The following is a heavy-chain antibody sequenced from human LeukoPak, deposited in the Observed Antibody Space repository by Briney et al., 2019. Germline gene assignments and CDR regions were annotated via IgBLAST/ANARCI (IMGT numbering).Heavy chain of an antibody. V-gene: IGHV3-23*01. Sequence: TGGSLRVSCAASGFTFATYSMKWVRQAPGKGLEWLSAISGGGDSTYYADSVKGRFTISRDNAKYTLYLQMNSLRVEDSATYYCANSHGGFGDLWVWFGPWGQGTLVTVSS. J-gene: IGHJ5*02. CDR2: ISGGGDST. D-gene: IGHD3-10*01. CDR1: GFTFATYS. CDR3: ANSHGGFGDLWVWFGP.